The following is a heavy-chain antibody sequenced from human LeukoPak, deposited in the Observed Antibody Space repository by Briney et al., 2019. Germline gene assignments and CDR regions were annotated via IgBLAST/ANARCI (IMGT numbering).Heavy chain of an antibody. J-gene: IGHJ5*02. CDR1: GGTFSSYA. CDR3: ARLQSSSWPNWFDP. Sequence: ASVKVSCKASGGTFSSYAISWVRQAPGQGLEWMGRIIPILGIASYAQKFQGRVTIAADKSTSTAYMELSSLRSEDTAVYYCARLQSSSWPNWFDPWGQGTLVTVSS. V-gene: IGHV1-69*04. CDR2: IIPILGIA. D-gene: IGHD6-13*01.